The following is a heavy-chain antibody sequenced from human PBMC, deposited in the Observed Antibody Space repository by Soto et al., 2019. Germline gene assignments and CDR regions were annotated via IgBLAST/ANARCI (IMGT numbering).Heavy chain of an antibody. V-gene: IGHV3-15*01. Sequence: EVQLVESGGGLVERGGSLKLSCAASGFTLNSAWMSWVRQAPGKGLEWVGRIKSIGGGGTTDYGAPVEGRFTVSRDDSKNTLYLEMNSLRTEDTAIYYCAADLPSVGGGEFDYWGQGALISVSS. CDR2: IKSIGGGGTT. D-gene: IGHD2-21*01. CDR3: AADLPSVGGGEFDY. J-gene: IGHJ4*02. CDR1: GFTLNSAW.